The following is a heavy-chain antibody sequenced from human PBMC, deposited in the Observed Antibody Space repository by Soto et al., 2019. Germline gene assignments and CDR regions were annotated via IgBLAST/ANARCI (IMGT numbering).Heavy chain of an antibody. CDR3: ARGAEGYRSRWDFAE. CDR1: GYTFTSYG. CDR2: ISAYNGNT. V-gene: IGHV1-18*01. Sequence: SSVKASCKASGYTFTSYGISWVRQAPGQGLEWMGWISAYNGNTNYAQKLQGRVTMTTDTSTSTAYMELRSLRSDDTAVYYCARGAEGYRSRWDFAEWGQRNVVT. J-gene: IGHJ4*02. D-gene: IGHD6-13*01.